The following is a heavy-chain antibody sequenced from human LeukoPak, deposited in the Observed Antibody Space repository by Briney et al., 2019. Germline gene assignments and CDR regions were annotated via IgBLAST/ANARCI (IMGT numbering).Heavy chain of an antibody. D-gene: IGHD6-19*01. V-gene: IGHV1-46*01. CDR3: ARLARYSSSPISPLYYHYYMDV. CDR2: INPSGDST. CDR1: GYTFTNYY. Sequence: ASVKVSCKASGYTFTNYYIHWVRQAPGQGLAWMGIINPSGDSTSYAQNFQGRVTMTTDMSTSTVYMELSSLTSDDTAMYYCARLARYSSSPISPLYYHYYMDVWGKGTTVTVSS. J-gene: IGHJ6*03.